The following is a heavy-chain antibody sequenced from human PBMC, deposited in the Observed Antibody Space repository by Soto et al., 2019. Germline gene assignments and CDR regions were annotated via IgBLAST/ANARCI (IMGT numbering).Heavy chain of an antibody. Sequence: GGSLGLSCAASGVTFSTYAMAWVRQAPGKGLEWVSGISDNGGSTYYADSVKGRFTISRDNSKNTLYLQMGSLRAEDMAVYYCARGPSMVRGVIMPGYFDYWGQGTLVTVSS. J-gene: IGHJ4*02. CDR2: ISDNGGST. V-gene: IGHV3-23*01. CDR3: ARGPSMVRGVIMPGYFDY. D-gene: IGHD3-10*01. CDR1: GVTFSTYA.